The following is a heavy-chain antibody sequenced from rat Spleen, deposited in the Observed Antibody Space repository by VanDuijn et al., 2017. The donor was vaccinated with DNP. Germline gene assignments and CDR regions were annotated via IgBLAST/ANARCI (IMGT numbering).Heavy chain of an antibody. Sequence: EVQLVESGGGLVQPGRSLKLSCAASGLTFSDYSMAWVRQAPKKGLEWVATISYDGSSTYYRDSVKGRFTISRDDAKSTLYLQMDSLRSEDTATYYCTWGAADAWGQGTSVTVSS. CDR3: TWGAADA. CDR1: GLTFSDYS. J-gene: IGHJ4*01. D-gene: IGHD1-2*01. CDR2: ISYDGSST. V-gene: IGHV5-7*01.